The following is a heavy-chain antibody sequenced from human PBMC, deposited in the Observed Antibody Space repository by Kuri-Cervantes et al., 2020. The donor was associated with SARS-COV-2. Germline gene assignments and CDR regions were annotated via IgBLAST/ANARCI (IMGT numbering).Heavy chain of an antibody. CDR1: GFTVSSNY. J-gene: IGHJ6*02. CDR2: IYSCGST. Sequence: GGSLRLSCAASGFTVSSNYMSWVRQAPGKGLEWVSVIYSCGSTYYADSVKGRFTISRDNSKNTLYLQMNSLRAENTAVYYCAKASSVGIPGLYYYYGMDVWGQGTTVTVSS. CDR3: AKASSVGIPGLYYYYGMDV. D-gene: IGHD1-14*01. V-gene: IGHV3-53*01.